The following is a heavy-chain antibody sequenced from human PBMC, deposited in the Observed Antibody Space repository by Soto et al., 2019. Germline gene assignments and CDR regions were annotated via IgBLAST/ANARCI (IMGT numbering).Heavy chain of an antibody. CDR1: GGSISSYY. J-gene: IGHJ4*02. Sequence: SETLSLTCTVSGGSISSYYWSWIRQPPGKGLEWIGYIYYSGSTNYNPSLKSRVTISVDTSKNQFSLKLSSVTAADTAVYYCALREGGLAPFDYWGQGTLVTVSA. CDR3: ALREGGLAPFDY. V-gene: IGHV4-59*01. CDR2: IYYSGST.